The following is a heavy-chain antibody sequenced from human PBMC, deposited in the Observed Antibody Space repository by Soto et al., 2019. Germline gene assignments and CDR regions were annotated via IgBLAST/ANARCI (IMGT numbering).Heavy chain of an antibody. Sequence: PGGSLRLSXAASGFTFSSYSMNWVRQAPGKGLEWVSYISSSSSTIYYADSVKGRFTISRDNAKNSLYLQMNSLRDEDTAVYYCARDYYDSSGYPDTADYWGQGTLVTVSS. CDR3: ARDYYDSSGYPDTADY. CDR1: GFTFSSYS. J-gene: IGHJ4*02. D-gene: IGHD3-22*01. CDR2: ISSSSSTI. V-gene: IGHV3-48*02.